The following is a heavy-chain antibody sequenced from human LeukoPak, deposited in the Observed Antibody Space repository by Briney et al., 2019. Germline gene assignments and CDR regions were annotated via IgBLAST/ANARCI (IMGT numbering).Heavy chain of an antibody. CDR3: ARYYYDSRGENDAFDI. Sequence: HPGGSLRLSCAASGFTFSSYWMSWVRQAPGKGLEWVANIKQDGSEKYYVDSVRGRFTISRDNAKDSLYLQMNSLRAEDTAVYYCARYYYDSRGENDAFDIWGQGTMATVSS. CDR2: IKQDGSEK. CDR1: GFTFSSYW. J-gene: IGHJ3*02. D-gene: IGHD3-22*01. V-gene: IGHV3-7*01.